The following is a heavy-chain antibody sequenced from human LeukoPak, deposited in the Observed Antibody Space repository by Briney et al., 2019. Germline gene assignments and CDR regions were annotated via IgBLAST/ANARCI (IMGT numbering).Heavy chain of an antibody. CDR3: ARGPHPYSSGWYHFDY. J-gene: IGHJ4*02. V-gene: IGHV3-23*01. CDR2: ISASGGTT. Sequence: GGSLRLSCAASGFTFNNYAMSWVRQAPGKGLEWVSAISASGGTTYYADSVKGRFTISRDNARNSLYLQMNSLRGEDTAVYYCARGPHPYSSGWYHFDYWGQGTLVTVSS. D-gene: IGHD6-19*01. CDR1: GFTFNNYA.